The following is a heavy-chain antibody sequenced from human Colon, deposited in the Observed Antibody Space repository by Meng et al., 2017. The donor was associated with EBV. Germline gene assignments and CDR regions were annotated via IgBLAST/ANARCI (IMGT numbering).Heavy chain of an antibody. CDR3: ARVSSGWDYFDY. D-gene: IGHD6-19*01. V-gene: IGHV4-31*03. J-gene: IGHJ4*02. CDR2: IYYSGST. Sequence: QVQLQESGPVLVKPSPALSLTCTVSGGSVSRGGYYWTWIRQHPGKGLEWFGHIYYSGSTFYNPSLKRRVIISIDTSKNQFSLNLRSVTAADTAVYYCARVSSGWDYFDYWGQGTLVTVSS. CDR1: GGSVSRGGYY.